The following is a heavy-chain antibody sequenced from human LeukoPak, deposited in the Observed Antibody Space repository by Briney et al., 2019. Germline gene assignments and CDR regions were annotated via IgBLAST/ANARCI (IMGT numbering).Heavy chain of an antibody. D-gene: IGHD3-16*01. CDR2: INHSGST. CDR3: ARTGGSYYFDY. J-gene: IGHJ4*02. Sequence: PSETLSLTCAVYGGSFSGYYWSWIRQPPGKGLEWIGEINHSGSTNYNPSLKSRVTISVDTSKNQFSLKLSSVTAADTAVYYCARTGGSYYFDYWGQGTLVTVSS. CDR1: GGSFSGYY. V-gene: IGHV4-34*01.